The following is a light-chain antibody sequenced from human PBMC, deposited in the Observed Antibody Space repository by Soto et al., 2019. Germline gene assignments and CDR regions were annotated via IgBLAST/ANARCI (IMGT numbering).Light chain of an antibody. CDR2: DAS. Sequence: DIQMTQSPSTLSASVGDTVTITCRASQTISGWLAWYQQRPGKAPNLLIFDASTLESGVPSRFSGSGSGTTFTLTISSLQSDACATYDCLPYNCYYRTFGQGTKVEIK. J-gene: IGKJ1*01. CDR1: QTISGW. CDR3: LPYNCYYRT. V-gene: IGKV1-5*01.